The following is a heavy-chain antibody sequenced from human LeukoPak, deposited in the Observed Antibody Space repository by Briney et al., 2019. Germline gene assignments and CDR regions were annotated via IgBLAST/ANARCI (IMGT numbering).Heavy chain of an antibody. V-gene: IGHV4-39*01. Sequence: SETLSLTCTVSGGSISSSRYFWGWIRQPPGKGLEWIGSIYYSGSTYYNPSLKSRVTISVDTSKNQFSLKLSSVTAADTAVYYCARADSSGWYGEVDWGQGTLVTVSS. CDR2: IYYSGST. CDR1: GGSISSSRYF. CDR3: ARADSSGWYGEVD. J-gene: IGHJ4*02. D-gene: IGHD6-19*01.